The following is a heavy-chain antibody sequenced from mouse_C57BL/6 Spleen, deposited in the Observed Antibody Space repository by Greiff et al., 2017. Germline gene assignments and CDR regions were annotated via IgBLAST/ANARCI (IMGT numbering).Heavy chain of an antibody. CDR2: LNYDGSST. V-gene: IGHV5-16*01. J-gene: IGHJ1*03. CDR1: GFTFSDYY. CDR3: ARVGYDDVDWYFDV. D-gene: IGHD2-4*01. Sequence: EVQGVESEGGLVQPGSSMKLSCTASGFTFSDYYMAWVRQVPEQGLEWVANLNYDGSSTYYQDSLQSRFIFARDNAQNILYLHMSSLRSVDTATYYCARVGYDDVDWYFDVWGTGTTVTVSS.